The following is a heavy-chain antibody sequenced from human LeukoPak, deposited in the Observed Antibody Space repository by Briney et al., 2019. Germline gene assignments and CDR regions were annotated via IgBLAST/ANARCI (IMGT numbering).Heavy chain of an antibody. CDR3: ASLSQFDVKSDAFDI. CDR1: GYTFTGYY. V-gene: IGHV1-2*02. J-gene: IGHJ3*02. CDR2: INPNSGGT. Sequence: ASVKVSCKASGYTFTGYYMHWVRQAPGQGLEWMGWINPNSGGTNYAQEFQGRVTMTRDTSISTAYMELSRLRSDDTAVYYCASLSQFDVKSDAFDIWGQGTMVTVSS. D-gene: IGHD3-10*02.